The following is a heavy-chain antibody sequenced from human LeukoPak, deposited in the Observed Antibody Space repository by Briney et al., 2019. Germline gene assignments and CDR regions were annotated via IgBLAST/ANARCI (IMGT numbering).Heavy chain of an antibody. D-gene: IGHD3-10*01. Sequence: ASVKVSCKVSGYTLTELSMHWVRQAPGKGLEWMGGFDPEDGETIYAQKFQGRVTMTEDTSTDTAYMELSSLRSEDTAVYYCARGGDTMVRGVIPNDYWGQGTLVTVSS. CDR1: GYTLTELS. J-gene: IGHJ4*02. V-gene: IGHV1-24*01. CDR3: ARGGDTMVRGVIPNDY. CDR2: FDPEDGET.